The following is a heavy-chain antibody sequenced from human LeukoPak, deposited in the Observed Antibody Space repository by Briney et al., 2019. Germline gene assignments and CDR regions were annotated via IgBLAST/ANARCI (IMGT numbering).Heavy chain of an antibody. V-gene: IGHV3-23*01. Sequence: PGGSLRLSCAASGFTFNNYAMSWVRQAPGNGLEWVSSISSIDITTYYTDSVKGRFTISRDNSKSTLYLQMNSLRAEDTALYYCAKDLLYRRVGSTTRGPRYNFASWGQGTLVTVSS. CDR1: GFTFNNYA. CDR2: ISSIDITT. J-gene: IGHJ4*02. CDR3: AKDLLYRRVGSTTRGPRYNFAS. D-gene: IGHD1-26*01.